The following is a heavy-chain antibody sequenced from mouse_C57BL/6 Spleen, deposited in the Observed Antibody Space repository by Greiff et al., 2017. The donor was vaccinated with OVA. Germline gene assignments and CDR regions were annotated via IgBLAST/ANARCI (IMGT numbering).Heavy chain of an antibody. CDR2: IDPSDSYT. D-gene: IGHD1-1*01. CDR1: GYTFTSYW. Sequence: QVQLQQPGAELVRPGTSVKLSCKASGYTFTSYWMHWVKQRPGQGLEWIGVIDPSDSYTNYNQKFKGKATLTVDTSSSTAYMQLSSLTSEDSAVYYCARGCYGTLDYWGQGTTLTVSS. V-gene: IGHV1-59*01. CDR3: ARGCYGTLDY. J-gene: IGHJ2*01.